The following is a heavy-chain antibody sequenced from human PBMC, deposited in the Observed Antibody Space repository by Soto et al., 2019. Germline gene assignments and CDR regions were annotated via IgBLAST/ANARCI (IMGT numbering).Heavy chain of an antibody. CDR2: ISYDGSNK. D-gene: IGHD2-2*01. J-gene: IGHJ4*02. CDR1: GFTFVIYG. V-gene: IGHV3-30*18. CDR3: AKDRYQLLSMDY. Sequence: GGSQRLSSAGSGFTFVIYGVHWVRTAPGKGLEWVAVISYDGSNKYYADSVKGRFTISRDNSKNTLYLQMNSLRAEDTAAYYCAKDRYQLLSMDYWGQGTLVNVS.